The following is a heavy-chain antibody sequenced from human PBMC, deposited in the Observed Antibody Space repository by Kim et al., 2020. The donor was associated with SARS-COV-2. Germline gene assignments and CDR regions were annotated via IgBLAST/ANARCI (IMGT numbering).Heavy chain of an antibody. J-gene: IGHJ6*02. CDR1: GYTLTELS. V-gene: IGHV1-24*01. D-gene: IGHD3-3*01. CDR2: FDPEDGET. CDR3: ATGRDFWSGYYSLGYGMDV. Sequence: ASVKVSCKVSGYTLTELSMHWVRQAPGKGLEWMGGFDPEDGETIYAQKFQGRVTMTEDTSTDTAYMELSSLRSEDTAVYYCATGRDFWSGYYSLGYGMDVWGQGTTVTVSS.